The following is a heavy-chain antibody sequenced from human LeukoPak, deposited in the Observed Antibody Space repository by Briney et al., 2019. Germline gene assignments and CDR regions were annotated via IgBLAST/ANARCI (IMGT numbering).Heavy chain of an antibody. CDR3: ARTPGSTDYRGYQYWFFDL. CDR2: IYPGDSNT. CDR1: GYSFTSYW. V-gene: IGHV5-51*01. D-gene: IGHD3-16*01. J-gene: IGHJ2*01. Sequence: GEPLKISCKGSGYSFTSYWIAWVRQMPGKGLEWMGVIYPGDSNTKYSPSFQGQVTISADKSTSPAYLQWNSLKASDTAIYYCARTPGSTDYRGYQYWFFDLWGRGTLVTVSS.